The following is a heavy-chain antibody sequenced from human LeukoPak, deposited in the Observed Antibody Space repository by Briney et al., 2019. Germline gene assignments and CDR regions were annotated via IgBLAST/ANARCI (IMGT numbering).Heavy chain of an antibody. CDR3: AKGVYIAAAQYAY. V-gene: IGHV4-59*01. CDR2: IYYSGTT. J-gene: IGHJ4*02. Sequence: SETLSLTCTVSGGSISSYYWSWIRQPPGKGLEWIGYIYYSGTTNYNPSLKSRVTISVDTSKNQFSLKLSSVTAADTAVYYCAKGVYIAAAQYAYWGQGTLVTVSS. D-gene: IGHD6-13*01. CDR1: GGSISSYY.